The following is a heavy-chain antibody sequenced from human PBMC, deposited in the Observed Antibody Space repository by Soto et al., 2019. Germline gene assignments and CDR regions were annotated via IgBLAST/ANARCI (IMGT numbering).Heavy chain of an antibody. CDR1: GFTFSSYA. CDR3: AERGGPSYYFDY. Sequence: VQLLESGGGLVQPGGSLRLSCAASGFTFSSYAMSWVRQAPGKGLQWVSTFSGTTGNTYYADSVKGRFTISRDNSKNTLFLQMNSLRAEDTAVYYCAERGGPSYYFDYWGQGTLVTVSS. J-gene: IGHJ4*02. D-gene: IGHD2-15*01. CDR2: FSGTTGNT. V-gene: IGHV3-23*01.